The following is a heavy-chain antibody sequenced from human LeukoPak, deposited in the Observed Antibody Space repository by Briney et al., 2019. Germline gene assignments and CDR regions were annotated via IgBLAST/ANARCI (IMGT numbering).Heavy chain of an antibody. V-gene: IGHV4-39*01. CDR3: ARHVVAVAGTNPYYYYYYMDV. CDR2: IYYSGST. Sequence: SETLSLTCTVSGRSISSSSYYWGWIRQPPGKGLEWIGSIYYSGSTYYNPSLKSRVTISVDTSKNQFSLKLSSVTAADTAVYYCARHVVAVAGTNPYYYYYYMDVWGKGTTVTVSS. CDR1: GRSISSSSYY. D-gene: IGHD6-19*01. J-gene: IGHJ6*03.